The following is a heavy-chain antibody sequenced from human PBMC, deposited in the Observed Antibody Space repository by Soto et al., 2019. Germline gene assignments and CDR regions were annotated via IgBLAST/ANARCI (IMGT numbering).Heavy chain of an antibody. CDR2: IIPLFGTP. D-gene: IGHD3-10*01. V-gene: IGHV1-69*01. J-gene: IGHJ4*02. Sequence: QVQLVQSGAEVKKPGSSVKVSCKASGGIFSTYAISWLRQAPGQGLEWMGGIIPLFGTPNYAQRFQGRVTITADESTSTASMALSRRRSEDTAVYYCARDRDDYGSGNYYNRIDFWGQGTLVTVSS. CDR3: ARDRDDYGSGNYYNRIDF. CDR1: GGIFSTYA.